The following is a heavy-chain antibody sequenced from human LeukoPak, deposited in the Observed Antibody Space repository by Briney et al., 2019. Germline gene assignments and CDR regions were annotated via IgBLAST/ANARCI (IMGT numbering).Heavy chain of an antibody. Sequence: SQTLSLTCTVSGGSISSGDYYWSWIRQPPGKGLEWIGYIYYSGSTYYNPSLKSRVTISVDTSKNQFSLKLSSVTAADTAVYYCARVVGFVAAIDAFDIWGQGTMVTVPS. D-gene: IGHD1-26*01. CDR2: IYYSGST. V-gene: IGHV4-30-4*01. CDR1: GGSISSGDYY. CDR3: ARVVGFVAAIDAFDI. J-gene: IGHJ3*02.